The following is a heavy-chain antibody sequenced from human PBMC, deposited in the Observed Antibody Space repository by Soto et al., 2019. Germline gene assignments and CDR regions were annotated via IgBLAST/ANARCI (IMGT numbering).Heavy chain of an antibody. Sequence: LALTCTVSGGSISSSSYYWGWIRQPPGKGLEWIGSIYYSGSTYYNPSLKSRVTISVDTSKNQFSLKLSSVTAADTAVYYCARPNYYGSGSYYNPPYYYYYMDVWGKGTTVTVSS. J-gene: IGHJ6*03. CDR1: GGSISSSSYY. CDR3: ARPNYYGSGSYYNPPYYYYYMDV. CDR2: IYYSGST. V-gene: IGHV4-39*01. D-gene: IGHD3-10*01.